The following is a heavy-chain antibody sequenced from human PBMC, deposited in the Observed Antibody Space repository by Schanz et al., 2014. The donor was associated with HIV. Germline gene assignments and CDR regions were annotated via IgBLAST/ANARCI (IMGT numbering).Heavy chain of an antibody. CDR1: GFTFNNYG. CDR3: AKPEYDSRGNSQSHFDY. D-gene: IGHD3-22*01. CDR2: ISESGGRT. Sequence: EVQLLESGGGVVQPGRSLRLSCAASGFTFNNYGMHWVRQAPGKGLEWVSSISESGGRTYYADSVNGRFTISRDNSKNTLYLQMTTLRIDDTAVYYCAKPEYDSRGNSQSHFDYWGQGTTVTVSS. V-gene: IGHV3-23*01. J-gene: IGHJ4*02.